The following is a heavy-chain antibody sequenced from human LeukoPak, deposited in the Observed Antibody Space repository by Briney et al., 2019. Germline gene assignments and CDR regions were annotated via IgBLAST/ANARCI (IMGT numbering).Heavy chain of an antibody. J-gene: IGHJ4*02. V-gene: IGHV3-7*01. Sequence: GGSLRLSCAASGFTFSSYWMSWVRQAPGKGLEWVANIKQDGSEKYYVDSMKGRFTISRDNAKNSLYLQMNSLRAEDTAVYYCARTAAVYYFDYWGQGTLVTVSS. D-gene: IGHD6-13*01. CDR1: GFTFSSYW. CDR3: ARTAAVYYFDY. CDR2: IKQDGSEK.